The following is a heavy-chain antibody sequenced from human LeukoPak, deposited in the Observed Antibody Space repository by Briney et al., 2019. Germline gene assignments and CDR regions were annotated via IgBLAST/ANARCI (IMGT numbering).Heavy chain of an antibody. CDR1: AYTFTNYY. CDR3: AREPYDSSGYEYFQH. D-gene: IGHD3-22*01. Sequence: GASVKVSCKAYAYTFTNYYMDLVRQAPGQVLEWMGVINPSGGSTSYAQNFQGRVTMTRDTSTSTVYMELSSLRSEDTAVYYCAREPYDSSGYEYFQHWGQGTLVIVSS. CDR2: INPSGGST. V-gene: IGHV1-46*01. J-gene: IGHJ1*01.